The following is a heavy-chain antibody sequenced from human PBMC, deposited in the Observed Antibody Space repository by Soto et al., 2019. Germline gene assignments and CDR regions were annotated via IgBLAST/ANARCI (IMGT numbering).Heavy chain of an antibody. CDR2: IFYSGST. CDR3: AHYFNGRAFDI. CDR1: GGSISSGDYY. Sequence: PSETLSLTCTVSGGSISSGDYYWSWIRQPPGKGLEWIGYIFYSGSTYYNPSLKSRVTISVDTSKNQFSLKLSSVTAADTAVYYCAHYFNGRAFDICGQGTMVTVS. J-gene: IGHJ3*02. V-gene: IGHV4-30-4*01. D-gene: IGHD3-10*01.